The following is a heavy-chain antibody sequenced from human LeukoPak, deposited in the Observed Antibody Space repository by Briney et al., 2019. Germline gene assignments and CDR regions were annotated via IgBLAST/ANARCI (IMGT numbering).Heavy chain of an antibody. CDR2: VSSDGSID. V-gene: IGHV3-30*03. D-gene: IGHD1-7*01. CDR3: AREGMGTTFSAWFDP. J-gene: IGHJ5*02. Sequence: GGSLRLSCAASGFTFSNYGMHWVRQAPGKGLEWVAVVSSDGSIDYYSDSVRGRFTVSRDNSKNTMFLQFNTLRPEDTAVYYCAREGMGTTFSAWFDPWGQGTLVTVSS. CDR1: GFTFSNYG.